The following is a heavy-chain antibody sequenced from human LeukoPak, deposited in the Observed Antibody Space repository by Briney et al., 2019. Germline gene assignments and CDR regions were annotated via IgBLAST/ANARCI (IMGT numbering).Heavy chain of an antibody. D-gene: IGHD5-18*01. V-gene: IGHV1-2*06. CDR1: GYTFTGYY. CDR3: ARVRGYSYGSGAFDI. CDR2: INPNSGGT. Sequence: EASVKVSCKASGYTFTGYYMHWVRQAPGQGLEWMGRINPNSGGTNYAQKFQGRVTMTRDTSISTAYMELSRLRSDDTAVYYWARVRGYSYGSGAFDIWGQGTMVTVSS. J-gene: IGHJ3*02.